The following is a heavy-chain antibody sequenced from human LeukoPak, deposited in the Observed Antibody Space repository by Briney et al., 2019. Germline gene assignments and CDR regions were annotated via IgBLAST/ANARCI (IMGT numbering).Heavy chain of an antibody. V-gene: IGHV3-48*03. Sequence: PGGSLRLSCAASGFTFSSYEMNWVRQAPGKGLGWVSYISSSGSTIYYADSVKGRFISSRDNTKNSLYLQMNSLRAEDTAIYYCARDLRIVSGSYLDYWGQGTLVTVSS. J-gene: IGHJ4*02. CDR2: ISSSGSTI. CDR1: GFTFSSYE. CDR3: ARDLRIVSGSYLDY. D-gene: IGHD1-26*01.